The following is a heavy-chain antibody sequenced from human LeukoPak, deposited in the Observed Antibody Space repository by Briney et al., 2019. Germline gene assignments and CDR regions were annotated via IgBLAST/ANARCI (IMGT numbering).Heavy chain of an antibody. J-gene: IGHJ4*02. Sequence: PSETLSLTCAVYGGSFSGYHWSWIRQPPGKGLEWIGYIYTIGSTNYNPSLEGRVTISVDTSKNHFSLKLSSVTAADTAVYYCARTVVVTAIHYFDYWGQGTLVTVSS. CDR2: IYTIGST. V-gene: IGHV4-4*09. CDR1: GGSFSGYH. D-gene: IGHD2-21*02. CDR3: ARTVVVTAIHYFDY.